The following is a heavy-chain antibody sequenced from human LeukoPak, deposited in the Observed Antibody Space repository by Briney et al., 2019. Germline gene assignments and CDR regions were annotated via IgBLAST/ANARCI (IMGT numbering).Heavy chain of an antibody. J-gene: IGHJ3*02. CDR3: ARPINTIFGVAPQGAFDI. CDR2: ISSSGSTI. D-gene: IGHD3-3*01. V-gene: IGHV3-11*04. Sequence: GGSLGLSCVASGFTFSDYYMSWIRQAPGKGLEWVSYISSSGSTIYYADSVKGRFTISRDNAKNSLYLQMNSLRAEDTAVYYCARPINTIFGVAPQGAFDIWGQGTMVTVSS. CDR1: GFTFSDYY.